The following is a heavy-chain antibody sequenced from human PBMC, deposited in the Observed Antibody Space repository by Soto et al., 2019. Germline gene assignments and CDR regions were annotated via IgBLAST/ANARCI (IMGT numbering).Heavy chain of an antibody. Sequence: EVQLVESGGGLVQPGGSLRLSCVASGFTFSSYWMHWVRQAPGKGLVWVSSISNDGSSTSYADPVKGRFTISRDNANKALYLQMNSLRAEDTAVYYCARLPNKSPQNWGQGTLVIVSP. V-gene: IGHV3-74*01. CDR3: ARLPNKSPQN. J-gene: IGHJ1*01. CDR2: ISNDGSST. CDR1: GFTFSSYW.